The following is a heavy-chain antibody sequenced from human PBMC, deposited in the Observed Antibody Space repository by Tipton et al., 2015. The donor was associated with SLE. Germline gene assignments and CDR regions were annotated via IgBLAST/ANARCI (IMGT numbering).Heavy chain of an antibody. CDR2: VYYTGST. Sequence: LRLSCAVYGGSFSGYYWSWIRQPPGKGLEWIGYVYYTGSTTYNPSLKSRVTISVDTSKNQFSLKLNSVTAADTAVYYCARATTLASGSNYWGRGTLVTVSS. J-gene: IGHJ4*02. V-gene: IGHV4-59*01. CDR3: ARATTLASGSNY. CDR1: GGSFSGYY. D-gene: IGHD6-13*01.